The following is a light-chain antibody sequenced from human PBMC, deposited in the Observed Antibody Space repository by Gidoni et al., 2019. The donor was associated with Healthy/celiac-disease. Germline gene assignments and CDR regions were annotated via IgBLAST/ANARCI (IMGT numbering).Light chain of an antibody. J-gene: IGKJ1*01. Sequence: RVTITCRASQGISSYLAWYQQKPGKAPKLLIYAASTLQSGVPSRFSGSGSGTDFTLTISCLQSEDFATYYCQQYYSYPLTFGHGTKVEIK. V-gene: IGKV1-8*01. CDR3: QQYYSYPLT. CDR2: AAS. CDR1: QGISSY.